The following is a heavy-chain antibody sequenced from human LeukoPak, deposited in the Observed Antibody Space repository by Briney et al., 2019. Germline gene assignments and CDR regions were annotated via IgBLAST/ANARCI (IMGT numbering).Heavy chain of an antibody. CDR3: AKSRYDFWSEDSFDI. D-gene: IGHD3-3*01. Sequence: GRSLRLSCAASGFTFSSYAMSWVRQAPGKGLEWVSTISGSGGSTYYADSVKGRFTISRDNSKNTLYLQMNSLRAEDTAVYYCAKSRYDFWSEDSFDIWGQGTMVTVSS. J-gene: IGHJ3*02. CDR2: ISGSGGST. CDR1: GFTFSSYA. V-gene: IGHV3-23*01.